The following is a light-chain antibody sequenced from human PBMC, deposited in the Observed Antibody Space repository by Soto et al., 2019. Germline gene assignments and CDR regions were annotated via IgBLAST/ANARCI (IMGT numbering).Light chain of an antibody. J-gene: IGKJ1*01. CDR2: GAS. CDR1: QSVSTN. V-gene: IGKV3-15*01. CDR3: QQYSYWPT. Sequence: EIVMTQSPATLSVSPGERATLSCRASQSVSTNLAWYQQKPGQAPRLLIYGASTRATGFPARFSGSGSGTEFILTISSLQSEDFAVYYCQQYSYWPTFGQGTKVDIK.